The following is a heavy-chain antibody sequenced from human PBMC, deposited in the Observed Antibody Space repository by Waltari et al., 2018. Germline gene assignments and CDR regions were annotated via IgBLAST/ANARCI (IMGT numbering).Heavy chain of an antibody. J-gene: IGHJ4*02. CDR1: GFTFNSYS. V-gene: IGHV3-23*01. CDR3: VKDRPDWPIDY. D-gene: IGHD3-9*01. Sequence: EVQLLESGGGLVQPGESLRLSCTASGFTFNSYSMSWVRQAPGKGVDGVSSISSNGAGTYYANSVKGRFTISRDNSKNTLYLQINSLRAEDTAIYYCVKDRPDWPIDYWGQGTLVTVSS. CDR2: ISSNGAGT.